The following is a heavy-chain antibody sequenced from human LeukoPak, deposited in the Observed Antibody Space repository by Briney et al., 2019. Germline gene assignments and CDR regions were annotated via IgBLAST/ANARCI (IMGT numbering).Heavy chain of an antibody. V-gene: IGHV4-59*01. J-gene: IGHJ5*02. CDR2: IYYSGST. CDR3: AREGLGYGDYGFDP. D-gene: IGHD4-17*01. CDR1: GGSISSYY. Sequence: KPSETLSLTCTVSGGSISSYYWSWIRQPPGKGLGWIGYIYYSGSTNYNPSLKSRVTISVDTSKNQFSLKPSSVTAADTAVYYCAREGLGYGDYGFDPWGQGTLVTVSS.